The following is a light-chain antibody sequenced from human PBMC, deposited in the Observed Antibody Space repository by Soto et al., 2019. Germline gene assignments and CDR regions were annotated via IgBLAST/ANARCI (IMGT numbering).Light chain of an antibody. CDR2: DAS. CDR3: QQYNSYSWT. Sequence: IKVSKSPATLSASEGDRVTITCRASQSISSWLAWYQQKPGKAPKLLIYDASSLESGVPSRFSGSGSGTEFTLTISSLQPDDFATYYCQQYNSYSWTFGQGTKVDIK. V-gene: IGKV1-5*01. CDR1: QSISSW. J-gene: IGKJ1*01.